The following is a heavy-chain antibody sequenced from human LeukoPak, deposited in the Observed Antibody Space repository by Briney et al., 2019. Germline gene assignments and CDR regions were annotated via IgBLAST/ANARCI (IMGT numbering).Heavy chain of an antibody. D-gene: IGHD2-2*01. CDR3: ARVTGTSAILY. CDR2: ITYNGRT. J-gene: IGHJ4*02. V-gene: IGHV4-59*01. CDR1: GGSIDNFF. Sequence: PSETLSLTCSVSGGSIDNFFWGWVRQPPGKGREWFGYITYNGRTNYNPSLKSRVSMSVDTSKNQFSRKLSSVTAADTAVYYCARVTGTSAILYWGQGTLVTVSS.